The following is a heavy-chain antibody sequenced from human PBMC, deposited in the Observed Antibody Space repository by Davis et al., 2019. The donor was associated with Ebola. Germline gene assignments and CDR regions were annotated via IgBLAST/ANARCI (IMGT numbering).Heavy chain of an antibody. CDR1: GYTFTGYY. V-gene: IGHV1-2*06. CDR3: ARGNGLIIDYYYYGMDV. J-gene: IGHJ6*04. Sequence: AASVKVSCKASGYTFTGYYMHWLRQAPGQGLEWMGRINPNSGGTNYAQKFQGRVTMTRDTSISTAYMELSRLRSDDTAVYYCARGNGLIIDYYYYGMDVWGKGTTVTVSS. D-gene: IGHD2-8*01. CDR2: INPNSGGT.